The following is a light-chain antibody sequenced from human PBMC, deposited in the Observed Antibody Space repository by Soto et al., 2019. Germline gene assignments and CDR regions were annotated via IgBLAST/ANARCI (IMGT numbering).Light chain of an antibody. CDR2: GAS. Sequence: EIVMTQSPATLSVSPGERATLSCMASQSIDNDLAWYQQKPGQAPRLLIYGASTRATGIPVRFSGSGAGTLFTLTINSLQSEDLAFYYCQQYHRWPNLTFGGGTKVEIK. V-gene: IGKV3-15*01. CDR3: QQYHRWPNLT. CDR1: QSIDND. J-gene: IGKJ4*01.